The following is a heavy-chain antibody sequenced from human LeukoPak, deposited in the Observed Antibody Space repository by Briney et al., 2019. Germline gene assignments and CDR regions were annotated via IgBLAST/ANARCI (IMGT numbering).Heavy chain of an antibody. CDR3: AREVKMVVGLPRHHVAFDI. CDR2: ISAYNGNT. D-gene: IGHD2-21*01. CDR1: GYTFTSYG. Sequence: VASVKVSCKASGYTFTSYGISWVRQAPGQGLEWMGWISAYNGNTDYAQKLQGRVTMTTDTSTSTAYMELRSLRSDDTAVYYCAREVKMVVGLPRHHVAFDIWGQGTMVTVSS. V-gene: IGHV1-18*01. J-gene: IGHJ3*02.